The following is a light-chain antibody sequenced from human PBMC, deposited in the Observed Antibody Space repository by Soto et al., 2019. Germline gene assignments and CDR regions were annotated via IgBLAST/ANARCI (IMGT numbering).Light chain of an antibody. Sequence: EIVMTQSPATLSVSPGERATLSCRASQSVSNNLAWYQQKPGQAPRLLIYGASTRATGIPSRLSGSGSGTDFTLTNSSLQSEDFAVYYCLQYDNWLGTFGQGTKAEI. V-gene: IGKV3-15*01. J-gene: IGKJ1*01. CDR1: QSVSNN. CDR2: GAS. CDR3: LQYDNWLGT.